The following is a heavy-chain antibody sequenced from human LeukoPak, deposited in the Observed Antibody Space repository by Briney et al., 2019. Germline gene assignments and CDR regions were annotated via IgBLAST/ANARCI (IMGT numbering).Heavy chain of an antibody. J-gene: IGHJ6*02. CDR1: GDSIRSDFYY. D-gene: IGHD5-12*01. V-gene: IGHV4-61*02. CDR2: IYTSGST. Sequence: SETLTLTCTVSGDSIRSDFYYWSWIRQPAGQELEWIGRIYTSGSTTYNPSLKSRVTISIDMSKNQFSLHLSSVTAADTAVYYCASARRYSSYDSWEFYYYGMDVWGRGTTVTVSS. CDR3: ASARRYSSYDSWEFYYYGMDV.